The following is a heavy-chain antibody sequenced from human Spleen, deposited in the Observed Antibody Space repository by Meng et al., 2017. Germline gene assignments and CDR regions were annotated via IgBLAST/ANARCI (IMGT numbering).Heavy chain of an antibody. D-gene: IGHD6-19*01. V-gene: IGHV3-74*03. CDR2: INTDASIT. J-gene: IGHJ4*02. CDR1: GFTFSSYN. CDR3: ARVRSGGNFDC. Sequence: GRSLRLSCAASGFTFSSYNMHWVRQTPGEGLVWVSRINTDASITTYADSVKGRFTISRDNAQNSVYLQMNNLRAEDTAMYYCARVRSGGNFDCWGQGTLVTVSS.